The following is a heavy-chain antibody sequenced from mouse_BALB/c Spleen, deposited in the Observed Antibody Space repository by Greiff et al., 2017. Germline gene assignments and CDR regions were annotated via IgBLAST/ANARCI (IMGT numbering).Heavy chain of an antibody. CDR3: ARRTAYWYFDV. CDR1: GYTFTSYW. CDR2: INPSTGYT. J-gene: IGHJ1*01. V-gene: IGHV1-7*01. D-gene: IGHD1-2*01. Sequence: QVQLQQSGAELAKPGASVKMSCKASGYTFTSYWMHWVKQRPGQGLEWIGYINPSTGYTEYNQKFKDKATLTADKSSSTAYMQLSSLTSEDSAVYFCARRTAYWYFDVWGAGTTVTVSS.